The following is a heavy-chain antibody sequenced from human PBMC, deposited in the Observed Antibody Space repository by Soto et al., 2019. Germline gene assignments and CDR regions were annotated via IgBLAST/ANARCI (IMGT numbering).Heavy chain of an antibody. CDR3: ASSSDYYFYMDV. D-gene: IGHD6-6*01. CDR1: GGSFSGYY. J-gene: IGHJ6*03. CDR2: INHSGST. Sequence: LSLTCAVYGGSFSGYYWSWIRQPPGKGLEWIGEINHSGSTNYNPSLKSRVTISVDTSKNQFSLKLSSVTAADTAVYYCASSSDYYFYMDVWGKGTTVTVSS. V-gene: IGHV4-34*01.